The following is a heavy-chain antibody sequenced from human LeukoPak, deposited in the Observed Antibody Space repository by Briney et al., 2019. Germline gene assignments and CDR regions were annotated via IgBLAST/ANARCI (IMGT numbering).Heavy chain of an antibody. CDR3: ARDRTSIVGATFAFDY. CDR2: IYYSGST. CDR1: GGSISSSSYY. D-gene: IGHD1-26*01. V-gene: IGHV4-39*07. Sequence: PSETLSLTCTVSGGSISSSSYYWGWIRQPPGKGLEWIGSIYYSGSTYYNPSLKSRVTISVDTSKNQFSLKLSSVTAADTAVYYCARDRTSIVGATFAFDYWAQETLVTVPS. J-gene: IGHJ4*02.